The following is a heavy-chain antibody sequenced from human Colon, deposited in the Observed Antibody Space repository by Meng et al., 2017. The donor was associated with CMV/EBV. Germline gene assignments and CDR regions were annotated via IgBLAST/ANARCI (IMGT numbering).Heavy chain of an antibody. J-gene: IGHJ3*01. CDR2: VYPGDSDT. CDR3: ARQVGFFADDTFDV. CDR1: GYGFTSYW. V-gene: IGHV5-51*01. D-gene: IGHD1-26*01. Sequence: GESLKISCKASGYGFTSYWIAWVRQMPGKGLEWMGIVYPGDSDTRYSPSFRGQVTISADQFARTVYLEWSRLWASDTALYFCARQVGFFADDTFDVWGQGTEVTVSS.